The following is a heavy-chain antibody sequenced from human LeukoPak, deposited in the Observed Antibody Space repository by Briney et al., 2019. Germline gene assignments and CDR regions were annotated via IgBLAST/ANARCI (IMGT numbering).Heavy chain of an antibody. Sequence: RAGGSLRLSCAASELHAMTWVRQGPGKGLEWVSAISRSGGSTYYADSVKGRFTISRDKSNNTLYLQMNSLRPEDTAVYYCARAPDYLWGSFDHWGQGTLVTVSS. CDR1: ELHA. V-gene: IGHV3-23*01. CDR3: ARAPDYLWGSFDH. CDR2: ISRSGGST. D-gene: IGHD3-16*01. J-gene: IGHJ4*02.